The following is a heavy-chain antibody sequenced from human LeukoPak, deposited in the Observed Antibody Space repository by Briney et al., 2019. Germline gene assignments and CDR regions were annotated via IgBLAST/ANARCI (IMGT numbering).Heavy chain of an antibody. J-gene: IGHJ6*02. CDR3: AREKLPETSYYYYYGMDV. CDR1: GFTFSSYS. V-gene: IGHV3-30*03. D-gene: IGHD1-1*01. Sequence: GGSLRLSCAASGFTFSSYSMNWVRQAPGKGLEWVAVISYDASNKYYADSVKGRFTISRDNSKNTLYLQMNSLRAEDTAVYYCAREKLPETSYYYYYGMDVWGQGTTVTVSS. CDR2: ISYDASNK.